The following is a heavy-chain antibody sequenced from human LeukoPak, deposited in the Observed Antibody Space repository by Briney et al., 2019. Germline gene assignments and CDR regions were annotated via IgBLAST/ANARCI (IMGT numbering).Heavy chain of an antibody. CDR2: ISYNGGT. J-gene: IGHJ4*02. CDR3: ARHRHSSALASLDF. Sequence: SETLSLTCTVSGGSIRSYYWSWIRQPPGKGLEWIACISYNGGTYSNPSLKSRVTISIDTSKNQFSLKLSSVTAADTAIFYCARHRHSSALASLDFWGPGTLVTVSS. V-gene: IGHV4-59*08. D-gene: IGHD5-18*01. CDR1: GGSIRSYY.